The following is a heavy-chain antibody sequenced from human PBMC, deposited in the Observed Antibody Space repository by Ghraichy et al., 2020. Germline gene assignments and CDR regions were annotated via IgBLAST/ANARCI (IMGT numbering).Heavy chain of an antibody. V-gene: IGHV3-23*01. CDR3: AKPDTSYHGLGTYFPLAY. J-gene: IGHJ4*02. CDR1: GFTFSSDA. CDR2: ISGSGATT. Sequence: GGSLRLSCAASGFTFSSDAMNWVRQAPGKRLEWFSFISGSGATTHYADSVKGRFTISRDNSKNTLYLQMSGLRAEDTAVYYCAKPDTSYHGLGTYFPLAYWGQGTLVTVSS. D-gene: IGHD3-10*01.